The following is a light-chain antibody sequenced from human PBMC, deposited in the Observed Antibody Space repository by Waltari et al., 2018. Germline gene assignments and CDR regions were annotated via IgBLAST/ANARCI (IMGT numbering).Light chain of an antibody. Sequence: DIQMTQSPSSLSASVGDTVTIVCRASQSISIYLNWYQQKPGKPPKLLIFSASSLQSGVPSGFSGSGSGTEFTLTITSLQPEDFATYFCQQSNIMGTFGPGTTVDIK. CDR2: SAS. CDR1: QSISIY. V-gene: IGKV1-39*01. J-gene: IGKJ3*01. CDR3: QQSNIMGT.